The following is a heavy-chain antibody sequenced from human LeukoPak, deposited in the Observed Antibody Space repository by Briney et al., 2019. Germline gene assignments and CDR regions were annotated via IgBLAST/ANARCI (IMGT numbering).Heavy chain of an antibody. CDR1: GFTFSSYA. V-gene: IGHV3-23*01. CDR3: AKKMSITAASQVDY. D-gene: IGHD1-20*01. J-gene: IGHJ4*02. CDR2: ISSSGGST. Sequence: GGSLRLSCAASGFTFSSYAMSWVRQAPGKGLEWVSAISSSGGSTDYTDSVKGRFTISRDNSKNTLYLQMNSLRAEDTAVYYCAKKMSITAASQVDYWGQGTLVTVSS.